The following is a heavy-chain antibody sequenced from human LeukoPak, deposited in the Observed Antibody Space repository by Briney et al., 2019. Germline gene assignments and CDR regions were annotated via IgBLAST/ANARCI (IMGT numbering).Heavy chain of an antibody. V-gene: IGHV4-30-4*01. CDR3: ARHDGGYES. J-gene: IGHJ5*02. CDR2: IYYSGST. D-gene: IGHD5-12*01. CDR1: GGSIRSGDYY. Sequence: SETLSLTCTVSGGSIRSGDYYWSWIRPPPGKGLEWIGYIYYSGSTYYNPSLKSRVTISVDTSKNQFSLKLSSVTAADTAVYYCARHDGGYESWGQGTLVTVSS.